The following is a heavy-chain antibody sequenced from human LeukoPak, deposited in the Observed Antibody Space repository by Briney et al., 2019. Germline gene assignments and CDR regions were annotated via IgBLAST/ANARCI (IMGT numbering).Heavy chain of an antibody. CDR3: ARGIVVQPSANWFDP. V-gene: IGHV1-3*01. Sequence: GASVKVSCKTSGYTFTTYAIHWVRQAPGQRLEWMGLINADDGNTRYSQRFQSRVTITRDTSANTAYMELSSPRFEDTAVYYCARGIVVQPSANWFDPWGQGTPVTVSS. J-gene: IGHJ5*02. CDR2: INADDGNT. D-gene: IGHD2-2*01. CDR1: GYTFTTYA.